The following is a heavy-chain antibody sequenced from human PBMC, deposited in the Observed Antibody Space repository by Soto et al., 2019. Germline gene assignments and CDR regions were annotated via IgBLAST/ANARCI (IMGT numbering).Heavy chain of an antibody. D-gene: IGHD4-17*01. J-gene: IGHJ6*02. CDR2: INPSGGRP. CDR1: GYSLTSYF. V-gene: IGHV1-46*01. CDR3: ARIVRDDYGDYSSYGMDI. Sequence: QVQLVQSGAEVKEPGASVKVSCKASGYSLTSYFMHWVRQAPGQGLEWMGIINPSGGRPTYAQRSQGRVTMTSETSTGTVHMELSSLRSEDTAVYYCARIVRDDYGDYSSYGMDIWGQGTTVTVPS.